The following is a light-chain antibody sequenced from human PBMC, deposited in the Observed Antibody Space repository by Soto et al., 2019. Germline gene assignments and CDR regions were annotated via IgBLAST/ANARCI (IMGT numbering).Light chain of an antibody. V-gene: IGLV2-14*01. J-gene: IGLJ2*01. Sequence: QSALTQPASVSGSPGQSITISCTGTSSDVGGYNHVSWFQQHPGKAPTLMIFEVSSRPSGVSNRFSGSKSGHTASLTISGLQGEADADYYCSSYTRRSSVIFGGGTKLTVL. CDR3: SSYTRRSSVI. CDR2: EVS. CDR1: SSDVGGYNH.